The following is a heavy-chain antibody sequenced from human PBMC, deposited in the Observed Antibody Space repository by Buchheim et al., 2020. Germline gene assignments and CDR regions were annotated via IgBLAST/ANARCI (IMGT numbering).Heavy chain of an antibody. D-gene: IGHD3-9*01. CDR1: GFTFSSYA. Sequence: EVQLLESGGGLVQPGGSLRLSCAASGFTFSSYAMTWVRQAPGKGLEWVSGISGSGGRTDYADSVKGRFTISRDNSKNTLYLQMNSLRAEDTAVYYCAGPYGYYDILTGYYNDPAGLYWGQGTL. V-gene: IGHV3-23*01. CDR3: AGPYGYYDILTGYYNDPAGLY. J-gene: IGHJ4*02. CDR2: ISGSGGRT.